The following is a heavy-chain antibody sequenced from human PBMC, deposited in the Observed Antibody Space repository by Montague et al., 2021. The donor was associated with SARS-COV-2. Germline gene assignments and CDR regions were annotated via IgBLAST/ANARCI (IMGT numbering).Heavy chain of an antibody. Sequence: VKPTQTLTLTCTFSGFSLSTPNVGVGWIRQPSGKALEWVAVIYSNDEKRYSPSLRNRLTITKDTAKNQVVLSLTYVDPVDTATYYCAHLIRYYDIFTGIPFDYWGQGSQVTVSS. D-gene: IGHD3-9*01. CDR1: GFSLSTPNVG. CDR3: AHLIRYYDIFTGIPFDY. J-gene: IGHJ4*02. V-gene: IGHV2-5*01. CDR2: IYSNDEK.